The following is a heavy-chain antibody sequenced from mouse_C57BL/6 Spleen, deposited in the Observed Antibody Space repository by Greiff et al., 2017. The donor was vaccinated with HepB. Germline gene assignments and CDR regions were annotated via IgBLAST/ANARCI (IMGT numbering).Heavy chain of an antibody. D-gene: IGHD1-1*01. J-gene: IGHJ4*01. Sequence: VQLQQSGAELVRPGSSVKLSCKASGYTFTSYWMHWVKQRPIQGLEWIGNIDPSDSETHYNQKFKDKATLTVDKSSSTAYMQLSSLTSEDSAVYYCARAGDYYGSSPHYAMDYWGQGTSVTVSS. V-gene: IGHV1-52*01. CDR2: IDPSDSET. CDR1: GYTFTSYW. CDR3: ARAGDYYGSSPHYAMDY.